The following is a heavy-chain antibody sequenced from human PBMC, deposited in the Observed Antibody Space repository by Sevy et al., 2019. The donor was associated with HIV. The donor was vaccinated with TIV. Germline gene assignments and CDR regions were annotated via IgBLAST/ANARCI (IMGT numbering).Heavy chain of an antibody. CDR1: GFSFSGYS. V-gene: IGHV3-48*02. J-gene: IGHJ2*01. CDR2: ISTSSSSI. Sequence: GGSLRLSCAASGFSFSGYSMNWVRQAPGKGLEWVSYISTSSSSIHYADSMKGRFTVSRDNAKNSLYRQMNNLSDEDTAIYYCARDPGFWYFDLWGRGTLVTVSS. D-gene: IGHD7-27*01. CDR3: ARDPGFWYFDL.